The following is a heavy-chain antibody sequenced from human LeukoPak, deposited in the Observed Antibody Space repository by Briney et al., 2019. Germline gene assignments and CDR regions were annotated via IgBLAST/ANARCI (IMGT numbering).Heavy chain of an antibody. D-gene: IGHD6-25*01. CDR1: GFTFSSYA. Sequence: PGWSLRLSCSASGFTFSSYAMSWVRQAPGKGLAWVSTMSGSGVSTYYADSVKGRFTISRDISKNTLYLQMNSLRADDTAVYYCAKGVAGGSSRYDYWGQGILVTVSS. CDR2: MSGSGVST. V-gene: IGHV3-23*01. J-gene: IGHJ4*02. CDR3: AKGVAGGSSRYDY.